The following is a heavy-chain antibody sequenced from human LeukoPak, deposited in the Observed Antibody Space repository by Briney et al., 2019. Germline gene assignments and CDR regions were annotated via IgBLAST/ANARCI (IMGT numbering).Heavy chain of an antibody. V-gene: IGHV1-8*01. CDR3: ASYAQWLDAFDI. D-gene: IGHD6-19*01. CDR1: GYTFTSYD. J-gene: IGHJ3*02. CDR2: MNPNSGNT. Sequence: ASVKVSCKASGYTFTSYDINWVRQATGQGLEWMGWMNPNSGNTGYAQKFQGRVTMTRNTSISTAYMELSSLRSEDTAVYYRASYAQWLDAFDIWGQGTMVTVSS.